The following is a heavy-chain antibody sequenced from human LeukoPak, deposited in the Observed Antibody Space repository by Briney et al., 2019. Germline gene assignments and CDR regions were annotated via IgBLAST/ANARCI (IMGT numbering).Heavy chain of an antibody. J-gene: IGHJ4*02. D-gene: IGHD3-3*01. Sequence: GASVKVSCKASGGTFSSYAISWVRQAPGQGLEWMGGIIPIIGTANYAQKFQGRVTITADESTSTAYMELSSLRSEDTAVYYCGAGNDFWSGSDYWGQGTLVTVSS. CDR3: GAGNDFWSGSDY. CDR2: IIPIIGTA. V-gene: IGHV1-69*13. CDR1: GGTFSSYA.